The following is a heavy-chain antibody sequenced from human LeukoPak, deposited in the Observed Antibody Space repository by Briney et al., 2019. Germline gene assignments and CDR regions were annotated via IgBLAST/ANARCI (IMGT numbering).Heavy chain of an antibody. Sequence: SETLSLTRAVYGGSFSGYYWSWIRQPPGKGLEWIGEINHSGSTNYNPSLKSRVTISVDTSKNQFSLKLSSVTAADTAVYYCARDIVVVPAAGRWFDPWGQGTLVTVSS. CDR2: INHSGST. CDR1: GGSFSGYY. V-gene: IGHV4-34*01. CDR3: ARDIVVVPAAGRWFDP. D-gene: IGHD2-2*01. J-gene: IGHJ5*02.